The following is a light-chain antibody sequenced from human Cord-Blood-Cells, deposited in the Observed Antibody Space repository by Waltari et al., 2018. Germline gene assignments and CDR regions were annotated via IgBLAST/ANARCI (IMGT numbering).Light chain of an antibody. CDR3: QQYYSTPT. J-gene: IGKJ4*01. Sequence: DIVMTQSPDSRPVSLGERATINCKSSQSVLYSSNNKNYLAWYQQKPGQPPKLLIYWASTRESGVPDRFSGSGSGADFTLTISSLQAEDVAVYYCQQYYSTPTFGGGTKVEIK. CDR1: QSVLYSSNNKNY. V-gene: IGKV4-1*01. CDR2: WAS.